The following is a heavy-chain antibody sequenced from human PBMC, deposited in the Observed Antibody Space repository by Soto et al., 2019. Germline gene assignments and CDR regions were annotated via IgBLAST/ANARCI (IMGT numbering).Heavy chain of an antibody. Sequence: GGSLRLSCEASGFMFSTYLMSWVRQAPGKELEWVANIKQGGNEKFYVDSVKGRFTISRDNAKKSLFLQMNSLRPEDTAVYYCVGALTYEVPYYYYGMDVWGQGTTVTVSS. CDR3: VGALTYEVPYYYYGMDV. CDR2: IKQGGNEK. V-gene: IGHV3-7*01. D-gene: IGHD3-16*01. J-gene: IGHJ6*02. CDR1: GFMFSTYL.